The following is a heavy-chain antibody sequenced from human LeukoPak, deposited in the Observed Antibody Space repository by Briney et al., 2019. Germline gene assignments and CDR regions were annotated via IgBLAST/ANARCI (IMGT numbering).Heavy chain of an antibody. J-gene: IGHJ6*02. D-gene: IGHD2/OR15-2a*01. CDR3: ARDRNNEALDV. Sequence: GGSLRLSCAASGFTFSSYEMNWVRQAPGKGLEWVSVIYSGGSTYYADSVKGRFTISRDNSKNTLYLQMNSLRAEDTAVYYCARDRNNEALDVWGQGTTVTVSS. CDR1: GFTFSSYE. V-gene: IGHV3-53*01. CDR2: IYSGGST.